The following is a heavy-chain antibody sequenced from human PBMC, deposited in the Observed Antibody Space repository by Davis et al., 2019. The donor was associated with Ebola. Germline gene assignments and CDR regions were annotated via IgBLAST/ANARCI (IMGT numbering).Heavy chain of an antibody. V-gene: IGHV1-46*01. CDR2: INPSGGST. CDR1: GYTFTSYY. J-gene: IGHJ4*02. Sequence: ASVKVSCKASGYTFTSYYMHWVRQAPGQGLEWMGIINPSGGSTSYAQKFQGRITMTRDTSTSTVYMELSSLRSEDTAVYYCARGGGYSYGLGPYFDYWGQGTLVTVSS. CDR3: ARGGGYSYGLGPYFDY. D-gene: IGHD5-18*01.